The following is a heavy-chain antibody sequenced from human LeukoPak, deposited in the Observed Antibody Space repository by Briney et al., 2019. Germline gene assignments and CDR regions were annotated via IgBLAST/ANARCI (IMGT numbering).Heavy chain of an antibody. Sequence: GGSLRLSCTASGFTFGDYAMSWFRQAPGKGLEWVGFIRSKAYGGTTEYAASVKGRFTISRDDSKSIAYLQMNSLKTEDTAVYYCTRARACGGDCYRHAFDIWGQGTMVTVSS. CDR3: TRARACGGDCYRHAFDI. D-gene: IGHD2-21*02. CDR1: GFTFGDYA. J-gene: IGHJ3*02. V-gene: IGHV3-49*03. CDR2: IRSKAYGGTT.